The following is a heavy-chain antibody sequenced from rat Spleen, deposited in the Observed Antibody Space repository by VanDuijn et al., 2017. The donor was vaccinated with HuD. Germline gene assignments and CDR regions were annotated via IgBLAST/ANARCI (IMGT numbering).Heavy chain of an antibody. D-gene: IGHD1-1*01. CDR3: TRGEDYYSGQGYFDY. CDR1: GFTFNNYW. CDR2: ITNTGGST. J-gene: IGHJ2*01. V-gene: IGHV5-31*01. Sequence: EVQLVESGGGLVQPGRSLKLSCVASGFTFNNYWMTWIRQAPGKGLEWVASITNTGGSTYYPDSVKGRFTISRDNAKSTLYLQMNSLRSEDTATYYCTRGEDYYSGQGYFDYWGQGVMVTVSS.